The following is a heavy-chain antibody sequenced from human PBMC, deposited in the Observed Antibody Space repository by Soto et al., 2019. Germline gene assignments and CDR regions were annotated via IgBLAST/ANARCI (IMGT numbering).Heavy chain of an antibody. Sequence: GASVKVSCKASGGTFSSYTISWVRQAPGQGLEWMGRIIPILGIANYAQKFQGRVTITADKSTSTAYMELSSLRSEDTAVYYCARRGGYCSGGSCFHDYWGQGTLVTVSS. J-gene: IGHJ4*02. CDR3: ARRGGYCSGGSCFHDY. D-gene: IGHD2-15*01. CDR2: IIPILGIA. CDR1: GGTFSSYT. V-gene: IGHV1-69*02.